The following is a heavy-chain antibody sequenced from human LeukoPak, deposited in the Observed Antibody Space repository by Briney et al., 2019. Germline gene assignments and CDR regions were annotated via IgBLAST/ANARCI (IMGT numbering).Heavy chain of an antibody. CDR1: GFTFIDFY. J-gene: IGHJ4*02. V-gene: IGHV3-11*04. D-gene: IGHD6-13*01. Sequence: GGSLRLSCAASGFTFIDFYMSWLRQAPGKGLEWVSYISNGGTTMYYADSVRGRFTISRDNAKNTLHLRMNSLTAEDMAVYYCARISDAAGTNDYWGQGTLVTVSS. CDR3: ARISDAAGTNDY. CDR2: ISNGGTTM.